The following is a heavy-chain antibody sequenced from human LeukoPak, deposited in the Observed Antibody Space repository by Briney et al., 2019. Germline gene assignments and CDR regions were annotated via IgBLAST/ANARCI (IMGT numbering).Heavy chain of an antibody. CDR3: AKDWAIYCSSINCYSPQDH. J-gene: IGHJ4*02. CDR2: IYYSGST. V-gene: IGHV4-39*02. D-gene: IGHD2-2*01. CDR1: GGSISSSSYY. Sequence: PSETLSLTCTVSGGSISSSSYYWGWIRQPPGKGLEWIGTIYYSGSTYYNPSLKSRVTISVDTSNDQFSLKLSSVTAADTAVYYCAKDWAIYCSSINCYSPQDHWGQGTLVTVSS.